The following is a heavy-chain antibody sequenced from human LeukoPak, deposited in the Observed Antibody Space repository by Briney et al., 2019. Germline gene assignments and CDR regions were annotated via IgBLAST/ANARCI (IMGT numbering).Heavy chain of an antibody. J-gene: IGHJ4*02. D-gene: IGHD6-13*01. CDR2: ISYDGSNK. V-gene: IGHV3-30*03. CDR1: GFTFSSYG. Sequence: PGGSLRLSCAASGFTFSSYGMHWVRQAPGKGLEWVAVISYDGSNKYYADSVKGRFTISRDNSKNTLYLQMNSLRAEDTAVYYCARDRAAYYFDSWGQGTLVTVSS. CDR3: ARDRAAYYFDS.